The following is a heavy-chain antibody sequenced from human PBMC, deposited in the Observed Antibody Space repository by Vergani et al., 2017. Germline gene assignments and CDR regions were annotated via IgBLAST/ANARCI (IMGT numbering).Heavy chain of an antibody. J-gene: IGHJ6*02. CDR3: AKDNSGWPEYYYYYYGMDV. CDR2: ISWDGGST. Sequence: EVQLVESGGVVVQPGGSLRLSCAASGFTFDDYTMHWVRQAPGKGLEWVSLISWDGGSTYYADSVKGRFTISRDNSKNSLYLQMNSLRTKDTALYYCAKDNSGWPEYYYYYYGMDVWGQGTTVTVSS. D-gene: IGHD6-19*01. CDR1: GFTFDDYT. V-gene: IGHV3-43*01.